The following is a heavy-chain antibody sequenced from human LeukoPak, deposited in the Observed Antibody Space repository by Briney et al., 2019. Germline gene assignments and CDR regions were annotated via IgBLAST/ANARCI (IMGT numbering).Heavy chain of an antibody. D-gene: IGHD4-23*01. V-gene: IGHV3-38-3*01. CDR1: GFTVSSNE. CDR3: ARLNSGDAFDI. CDR2: ISGGST. Sequence: PGGSLRLSCAASGFTVSSNEMSWVRQAPGKGLEWVSSISGGSTYYADSRKGRFTISRDNSKNTLHLQMNSLRAEDTAVYYCARLNSGDAFDIWGQGTMVTVSS. J-gene: IGHJ3*02.